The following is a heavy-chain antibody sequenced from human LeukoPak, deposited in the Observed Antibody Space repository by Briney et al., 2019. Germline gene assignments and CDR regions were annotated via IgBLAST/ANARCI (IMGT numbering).Heavy chain of an antibody. CDR3: ARAPGLGYCSGGSCYSRYFDY. CDR1: GGSFSSGSYY. Sequence: SETLSLTCTVSGGSFSSGSYYWRWSRQPPGRGLEWIVYIYYSGSTNYNPSLKSRVTISVDTSKNQFSLKLSSVTAADTAVYYCARAPGLGYCSGGSCYSRYFDYWGQGTLVTVSS. V-gene: IGHV4-61*01. D-gene: IGHD2-15*01. CDR2: IYYSGST. J-gene: IGHJ4*02.